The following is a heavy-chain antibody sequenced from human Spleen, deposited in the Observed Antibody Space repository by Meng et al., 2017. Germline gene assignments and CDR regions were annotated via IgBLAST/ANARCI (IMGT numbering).Heavy chain of an antibody. J-gene: IGHJ4*02. CDR2: IYPSGST. D-gene: IGHD6-6*01. CDR1: GGSISSSNW. CDR3: AKVHSNSPYFDY. V-gene: IGHV4-4*02. Sequence: QVRLQQWGAGLLKPSETLSLTCAVSGGSISSSNWWTWVRLPPGKGLEWIGEIYPSGSTNYNPSLKSRVTISVDKSKNQFSLKLSSVTAADTAVYYCAKVHSNSPYFDYWGQGTLVTVSS.